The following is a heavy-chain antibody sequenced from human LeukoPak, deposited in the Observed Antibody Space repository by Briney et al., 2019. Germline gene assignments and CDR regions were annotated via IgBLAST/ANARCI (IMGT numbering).Heavy chain of an antibody. D-gene: IGHD6-19*01. CDR1: GFTFSSYW. CDR2: IKQDGSAQ. Sequence: GGSPRLSCAASGFTFSSYWMSWVRQAPGKGLEWVANIKQDGSAQYYVESVKGRFTISRDNAKNSLDLQMNSLRAEDTAVYYCARVVVAGGFDYWGQGTLVTVTS. V-gene: IGHV3-7*05. J-gene: IGHJ4*02. CDR3: ARVVVAGGFDY.